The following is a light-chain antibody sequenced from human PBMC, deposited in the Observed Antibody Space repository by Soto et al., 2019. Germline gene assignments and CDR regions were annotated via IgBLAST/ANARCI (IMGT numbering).Light chain of an antibody. J-gene: IGLJ1*01. CDR2: DVT. CDR3: VSFTSSTTYV. V-gene: IGLV2-14*01. CDR1: SSDVGGSNH. Sequence: QSVLTQPASVSDSPGQSITISCTGTSSDVGGSNHVSWYQQHPGKAPKLMIYDVTNRHSGVSHRFSGSKSGSTASLIISGLQAEDEADYYCVSFTSSTTYVFGTGTKVTVL.